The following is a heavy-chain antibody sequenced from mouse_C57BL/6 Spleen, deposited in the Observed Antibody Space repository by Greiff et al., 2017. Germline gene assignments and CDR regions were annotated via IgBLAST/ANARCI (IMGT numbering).Heavy chain of an antibody. CDR2: IHPNSGST. V-gene: IGHV1-64*01. CDR1: GYTFTSYW. D-gene: IGHD2-3*01. CDR3: AREDYDGYYYAMDY. J-gene: IGHJ4*01. Sequence: QVQLQQPGAELVKPGASVKLSCKASGYTFTSYWMHWVKQRPGQGLEWIGMIHPNSGSTNYNEKFKSKATLTVDKSSSTAYMQLSSLTSEDSAVYYFAREDYDGYYYAMDYWGQGTSVTVSS.